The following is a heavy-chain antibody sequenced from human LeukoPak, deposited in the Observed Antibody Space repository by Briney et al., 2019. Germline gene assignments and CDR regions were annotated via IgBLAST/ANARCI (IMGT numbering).Heavy chain of an antibody. CDR3: ARYYYSSGSYYAKYYFDY. Sequence: PGGSLRLSXAASGFTFSSYWMSWVRQAPGKGLEWVANIEQDGSGKYYVDSVKGRFTISRDNAKNSLYLHMNSLRAEDTAIYYCARYYYSSGSYYAKYYFDYWGQGTLVTVSS. J-gene: IGHJ4*02. V-gene: IGHV3-7*01. CDR2: IEQDGSGK. CDR1: GFTFSSYW. D-gene: IGHD3-10*01.